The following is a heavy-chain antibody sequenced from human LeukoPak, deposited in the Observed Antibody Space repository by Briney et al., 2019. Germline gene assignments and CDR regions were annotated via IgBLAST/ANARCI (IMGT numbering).Heavy chain of an antibody. Sequence: PGGSLRLSCAASGFTFSSYAMSWVRQAPGKGLEWVSVIYSGGSTYYADSVKGRFTISRDNSKNTLYLQMSSLRAEDTAVYYCAREGITMIPDWGQGTLVTVSS. CDR1: GFTFSSYA. CDR3: AREGITMIPD. V-gene: IGHV3-66*01. J-gene: IGHJ4*02. CDR2: IYSGGST. D-gene: IGHD3-22*01.